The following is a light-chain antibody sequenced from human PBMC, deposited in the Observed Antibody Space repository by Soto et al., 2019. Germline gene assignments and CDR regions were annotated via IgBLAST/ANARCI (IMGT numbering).Light chain of an antibody. Sequence: DIQMTQSPSTLSASVGDRVTITCRASQSISSWLAWYQQKPGKAPKLLTYKASSLGTGVPSRFSGSGSGTEFTLTISSLQTDDFATYYCQQYNSYSRTFGQGTKVDIK. CDR1: QSISSW. J-gene: IGKJ1*01. V-gene: IGKV1-5*03. CDR2: KAS. CDR3: QQYNSYSRT.